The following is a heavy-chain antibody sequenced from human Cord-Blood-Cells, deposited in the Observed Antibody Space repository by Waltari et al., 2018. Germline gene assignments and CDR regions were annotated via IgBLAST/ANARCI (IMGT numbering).Heavy chain of an antibody. D-gene: IGHD1-26*01. J-gene: IGHJ4*02. CDR3: ARPGGSYFDY. V-gene: IGHV4-34*01. CDR2: INHSGST. Sequence: QVQLQQWGAGLLTPSETLSLTCAVCGGSFSGYYWSWIRQPPGKGLEWIGEINHSGSTNYNPSLKIRVTISVDTSKNHFSLKLSSVTAADTAVYYCARPGGSYFDYWGQGTLVTVSS. CDR1: GGSFSGYY.